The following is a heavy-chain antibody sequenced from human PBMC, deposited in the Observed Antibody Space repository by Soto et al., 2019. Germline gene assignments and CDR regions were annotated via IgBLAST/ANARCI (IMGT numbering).Heavy chain of an antibody. V-gene: IGHV4-59*01. CDR3: ATRPPHIVVTLLPFPS. Sequence: SETLSLTCTVSGDSITTYYWSWIRQPPGKGLEWIGYMYNSGNTNYNPSLKSRVTISVDMSKNQFSLKLRSVTAADTAVYYCATRPPHIVVTLLPFPSWGQGTPVTVSS. CDR1: GDSITTYY. D-gene: IGHD2-21*01. J-gene: IGHJ5*02. CDR2: MYNSGNT.